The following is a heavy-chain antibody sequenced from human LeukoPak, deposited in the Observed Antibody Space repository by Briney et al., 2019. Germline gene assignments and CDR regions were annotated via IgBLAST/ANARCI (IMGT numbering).Heavy chain of an antibody. J-gene: IGHJ6*02. D-gene: IGHD6-6*01. Sequence: PGTSLRLSCAASGFTFDDYAMHWVRQAPGKGLEWVSGISWNSGSIGYADSVKGRFTISRDNAKNSLYLQMNSLRAEDTALYYCAKDLEYSSSSDGMDVWGQGTTVTVSS. CDR1: GFTFDDYA. CDR3: AKDLEYSSSSDGMDV. V-gene: IGHV3-9*01. CDR2: ISWNSGSI.